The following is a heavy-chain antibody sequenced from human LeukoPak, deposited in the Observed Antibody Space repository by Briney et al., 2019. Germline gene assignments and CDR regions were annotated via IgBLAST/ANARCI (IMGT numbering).Heavy chain of an antibody. V-gene: IGHV3-33*01. CDR3: ARDIGATNWFDP. J-gene: IGHJ5*02. D-gene: IGHD1-26*01. CDR1: GFTFSSYG. Sequence: GGSLRLSCAASGFTFSSYGMHWVRQAPGKGLEWVAVIWYDGSNKYYADSVKGRFAISRDNSKNTLYLQMNSLRAEDTAVYYCARDIGATNWFDPWGQGTLVTVSS. CDR2: IWYDGSNK.